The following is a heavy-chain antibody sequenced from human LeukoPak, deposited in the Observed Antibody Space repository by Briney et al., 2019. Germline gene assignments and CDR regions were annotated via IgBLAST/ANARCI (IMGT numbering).Heavy chain of an antibody. D-gene: IGHD3-10*01. Sequence: SETLSLTCAVSGYSISGYYWGWIRQPPGKGLEWIGSIYYSGSTYYNPSLKSRVTVSVDTSKKQFSLRLTSVTAADTAVYYCARDSVVRGAQDPFDIWGQGTMVTVSS. CDR3: ARDSVVRGAQDPFDI. J-gene: IGHJ3*02. CDR2: IYYSGST. CDR1: GYSISGYY. V-gene: IGHV4-38-2*02.